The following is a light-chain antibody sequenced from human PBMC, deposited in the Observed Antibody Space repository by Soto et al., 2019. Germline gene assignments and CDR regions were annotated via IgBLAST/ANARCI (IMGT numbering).Light chain of an antibody. CDR1: SSNIGSNY. J-gene: IGLJ2*01. CDR3: ATWDDSLSGVV. V-gene: IGLV1-47*01. CDR2: RNN. Sequence: QSVLTQPPSASGTPGQRVTISCSGSSSNIGSNYVYWHQQLPGTAPKLLIYRNNERPSGVPDRFSGSKSGTSASLAISGLRSEDEGDYYCATWDDSLSGVVFGGGTQLTVL.